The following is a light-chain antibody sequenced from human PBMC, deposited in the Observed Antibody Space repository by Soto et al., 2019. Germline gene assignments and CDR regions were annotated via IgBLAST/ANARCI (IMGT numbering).Light chain of an antibody. CDR1: SSDVGAYDY. Sequence: QSALTQPPSVSGSPGQSVSISCTGTSSDVGAYDYVSWYQQHPGKAPKLMIYDVNRRPSGVPDRFSGSKSGNTASLTISGLQAEDEADYYCCSLAGSYTVIFGGGTQLTVL. CDR2: DVN. V-gene: IGLV2-11*01. CDR3: CSLAGSYTVI. J-gene: IGLJ2*01.